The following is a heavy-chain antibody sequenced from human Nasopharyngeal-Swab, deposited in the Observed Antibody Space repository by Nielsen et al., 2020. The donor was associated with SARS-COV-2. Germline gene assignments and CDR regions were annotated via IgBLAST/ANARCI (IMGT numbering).Heavy chain of an antibody. J-gene: IGHJ4*02. V-gene: IGHV4-39*01. Sequence: SQTLSLTCTLSGASISSSSYYWGWIRQPPGKGLEWTGSIYFSGSTHYNPSLKSRVTISVDTSKNQFSLKLSSVTAADTAVYYCARGPGYCSSTSCHAYFDYWGQGTLVTVSS. CDR3: ARGPGYCSSTSCHAYFDY. CDR2: IYFSGST. D-gene: IGHD2-2*01. CDR1: GASISSSSYY.